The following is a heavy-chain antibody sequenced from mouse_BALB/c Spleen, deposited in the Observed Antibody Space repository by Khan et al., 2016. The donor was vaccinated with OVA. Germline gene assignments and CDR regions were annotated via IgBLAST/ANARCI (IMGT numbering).Heavy chain of an antibody. D-gene: IGHD1-2*01. CDR2: ISPGSGDT. J-gene: IGHJ3*01. CDR3: ARRNYFGYTFAY. V-gene: IGHV1-77*01. CDR1: GYSFTDYY. Sequence: QVQLKDSGAELARPGASVKLSCKASGYSFTDYYINWVKQRTGQGLEWIGEISPGSGDTYYNEKFKGKATLTADKSSSTAYMQLSSLTSEASAVYFCARRNYFGYTFAYWGQGTLVTVSS.